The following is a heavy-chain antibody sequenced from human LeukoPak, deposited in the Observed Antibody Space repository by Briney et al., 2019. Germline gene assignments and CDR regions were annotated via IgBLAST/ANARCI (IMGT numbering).Heavy chain of an antibody. CDR3: ARESLPWIQDY. J-gene: IGHJ4*02. Sequence: GGSLRLSCAASGFTVSSNYMSWVRQAPGKGLEWVSVIYSCGSTYYADSVKGRFTISRDNSKNTLYLQMNSLRAEDTAVYYCARESLPWIQDYWGQGTLVTVSS. D-gene: IGHD5-18*01. V-gene: IGHV3-53*01. CDR1: GFTVSSNY. CDR2: IYSCGST.